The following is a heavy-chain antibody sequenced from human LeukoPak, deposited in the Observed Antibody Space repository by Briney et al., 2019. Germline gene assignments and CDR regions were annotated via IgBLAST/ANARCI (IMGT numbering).Heavy chain of an antibody. CDR1: GGTFSSYA. V-gene: IGHV1-69*04. D-gene: IGHD3-3*01. Sequence: GASVKVSCKACGGTFSSYAISWVRQAPGQGLEWMGRIIPILGIANYAQKFQGRVTITTDESTSTAYMELSSLRSEDTAVYYCARAPYTITIFGVVIADAAFDIWGQGTMVTVSS. CDR2: IIPILGIA. CDR3: ARAPYTITIFGVVIADAAFDI. J-gene: IGHJ3*02.